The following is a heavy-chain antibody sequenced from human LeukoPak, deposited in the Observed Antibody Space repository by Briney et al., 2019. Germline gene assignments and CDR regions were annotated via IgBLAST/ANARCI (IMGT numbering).Heavy chain of an antibody. J-gene: IGHJ4*02. Sequence: PGGSLRLSCAASGFTFSNYNMNWVRQAPGKGLEWVSSVSGSSSYLYYADSVKGRFTISRDNAKNSLHLQMNSLRAEDTAVYFCVRRFCSSTSCFGFDYWGQGTLVTVSS. V-gene: IGHV3-21*01. CDR1: GFTFSNYN. D-gene: IGHD2-2*01. CDR3: VRRFCSSTSCFGFDY. CDR2: VSGSSSYL.